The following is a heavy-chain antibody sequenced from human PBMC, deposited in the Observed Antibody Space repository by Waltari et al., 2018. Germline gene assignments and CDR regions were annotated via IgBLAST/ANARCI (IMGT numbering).Heavy chain of an antibody. V-gene: IGHV1-69*02. CDR1: GGPFSSYT. CDR3: ARVPLVTATYDY. Sequence: QVQLVQSGAEVKKPGSSVKVSCKASGGPFSSYTTRWVRQAPGQGLEWMGRIIPMLGIANNEQKFQGRVTITADKSTSTAYMELSSLRSEDTAVYYCARVPLVTATYDYWGQGTLVTVSS. CDR2: IIPMLGIA. J-gene: IGHJ4*02. D-gene: IGHD2-21*02.